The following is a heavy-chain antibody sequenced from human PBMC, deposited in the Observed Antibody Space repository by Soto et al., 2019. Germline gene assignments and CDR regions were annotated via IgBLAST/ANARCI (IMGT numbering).Heavy chain of an antibody. J-gene: IGHJ6*02. CDR3: AKGRIVGATTYYGMDV. CDR1: GFTFSSYA. Sequence: EVQLLESGGGLVQPGGSLRLSCAASGFTFSSYAMSWVRQAPGKGLEWVSAISGSGGSTYYADSVKGRFTISRDNSKNTLYLQMNSLRAEDTAVYYCAKGRIVGATTYYGMDVWGQGTTVTVSS. CDR2: ISGSGGST. D-gene: IGHD1-26*01. V-gene: IGHV3-23*01.